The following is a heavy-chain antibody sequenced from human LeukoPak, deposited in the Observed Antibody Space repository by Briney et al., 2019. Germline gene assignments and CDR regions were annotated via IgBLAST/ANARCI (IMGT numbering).Heavy chain of an antibody. CDR1: GGSISSSSYY. V-gene: IGHV4-39*01. CDR3: ARRGSSSWLFDY. Sequence: SETLSLTCTVSGGSISSSSYYWGWIRQPPGKGLEWIGRIYYSGSTYYNPSLKSRVTISVDTSKNQFSLKLSSVTAADTAVYYCARRGSSSWLFDYWGQGTLVTVSS. J-gene: IGHJ4*02. CDR2: IYYSGST. D-gene: IGHD6-13*01.